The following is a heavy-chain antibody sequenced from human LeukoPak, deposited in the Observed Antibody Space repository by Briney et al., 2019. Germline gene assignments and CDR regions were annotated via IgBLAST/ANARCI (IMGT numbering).Heavy chain of an antibody. CDR2: ISYDGSNK. D-gene: IGHD6-13*01. V-gene: IGHV3-30*14. Sequence: GGSLRLSCAASGFTFSSYAMHWVRQAPGKGLEWVAVISYDGSNKYYADSVKGRFTISRENAKNSLYLQMNSLRAEDTAVYYCARRLAEAGLGFDYWGQGTLVTVSS. CDR1: GFTFSSYA. J-gene: IGHJ4*02. CDR3: ARRLAEAGLGFDY.